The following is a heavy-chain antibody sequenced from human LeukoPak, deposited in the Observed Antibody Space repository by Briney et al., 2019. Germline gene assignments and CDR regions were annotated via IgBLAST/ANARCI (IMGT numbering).Heavy chain of an antibody. CDR2: IFYSGST. D-gene: IGHD3-22*01. CDR3: ARAHDSSGPKNDAFDI. Sequence: SETLSLTCTVSGGSIGSSSYYWGWIRQPPGKGLEWIGSIFYSGSTYYNPSLKSRVTISVDRSKNQFSLKLSSVTAADTAVYYCARAHDSSGPKNDAFDIWGQGTMVTVSS. V-gene: IGHV4-39*07. CDR1: GGSIGSSSYY. J-gene: IGHJ3*02.